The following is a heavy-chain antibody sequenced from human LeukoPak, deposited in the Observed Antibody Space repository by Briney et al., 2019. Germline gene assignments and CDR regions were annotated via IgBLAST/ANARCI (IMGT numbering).Heavy chain of an antibody. D-gene: IGHD3-10*01. J-gene: IGHJ5*02. Sequence: SGGSLRLSCAASGFTFSKYAMSWVRQAPGKGLEWVSAISGSAGSTYYADSVKGRFTISRDNAKNSLYLQMNSLRAEDTAVYYCARDRGYYGSGDNWFDPWGQGTLVTVSS. CDR2: ISGSAGST. V-gene: IGHV3-23*01. CDR3: ARDRGYYGSGDNWFDP. CDR1: GFTFSKYA.